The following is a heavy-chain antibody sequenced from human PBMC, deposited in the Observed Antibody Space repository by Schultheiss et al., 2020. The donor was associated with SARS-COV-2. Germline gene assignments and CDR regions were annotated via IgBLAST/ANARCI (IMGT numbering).Heavy chain of an antibody. V-gene: IGHV1-69*13. Sequence: SVKVSCKASGGTFSSYAISWVRQAPGQGLESMGGIIPIFGTANYAQKFQGRVTITADESTSTAYMELSSLRSEDTAVYYCARGYRSGSSLPDYYYYYGMDVWGQGTTVTVSS. D-gene: IGHD5-12*01. CDR3: ARGYRSGSSLPDYYYYYGMDV. CDR2: IIPIFGTA. CDR1: GGTFSSYA. J-gene: IGHJ6*02.